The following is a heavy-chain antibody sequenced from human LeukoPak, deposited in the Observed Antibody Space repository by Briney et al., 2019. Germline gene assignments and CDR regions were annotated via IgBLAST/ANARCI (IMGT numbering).Heavy chain of an antibody. Sequence: GGSLRLSCVASGFTFGSYAMSWVRQAPGKGLEWVSGISASGGSTYYADSVKGRFTISRDNAKNSLYLQMNSLRAEDTAMYYCARDLMAYSSGWTGMANDYWGQGTLVTVSS. CDR2: ISASGGST. CDR1: GFTFGSYA. D-gene: IGHD6-25*01. J-gene: IGHJ4*02. CDR3: ARDLMAYSSGWTGMANDY. V-gene: IGHV3-23*01.